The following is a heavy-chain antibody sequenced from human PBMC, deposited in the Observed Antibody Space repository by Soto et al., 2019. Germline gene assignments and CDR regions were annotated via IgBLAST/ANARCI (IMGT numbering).Heavy chain of an antibody. D-gene: IGHD2-15*01. CDR3: TLRYCSGGSCLVYFDY. CDR1: GGSFSGYY. Sequence: SETLSLTCAVYGGSFSGYYWSWIRQPPGKGLEWIGEINHSGSTNYNPSLKSRVTISVDTSKNQFSLKLSSVTAADTAVYYCTLRYCSGGSCLVYFDYWGQGALVTVSS. CDR2: INHSGST. J-gene: IGHJ4*02. V-gene: IGHV4-34*01.